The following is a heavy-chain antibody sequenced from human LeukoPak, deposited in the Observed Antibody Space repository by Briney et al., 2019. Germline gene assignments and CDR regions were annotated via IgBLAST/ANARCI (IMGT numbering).Heavy chain of an antibody. Sequence: SGGSLRLSCAASGFTFSSYAMHWVRQAPGKGLEWVANIKQDGSEKYYVDSVKGRFTISRDNAKNSLYLQMNSLRAEDTAVYYCARDKIKHDLWSGLLRDYGMDVWGQGTTVTVSS. V-gene: IGHV3-7*01. CDR1: GFTFSSYA. CDR3: ARDKIKHDLWSGLLRDYGMDV. CDR2: IKQDGSEK. J-gene: IGHJ6*02. D-gene: IGHD3-3*01.